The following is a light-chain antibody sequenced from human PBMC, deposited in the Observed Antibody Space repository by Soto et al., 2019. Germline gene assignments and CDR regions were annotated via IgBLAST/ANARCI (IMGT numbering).Light chain of an antibody. Sequence: QSALTQPRSVSGSPGQSVTISCTGTSGDVGAYKYVSWNRQDPGKAPKLMIYDVSQRPSGVPDRFSGSKSGNTASLTISGLQTDDESDYYCCSYAGSYSWVFGGGTKLTVL. CDR1: SGDVGAYKY. J-gene: IGLJ3*02. V-gene: IGLV2-11*01. CDR2: DVS. CDR3: CSYAGSYSWV.